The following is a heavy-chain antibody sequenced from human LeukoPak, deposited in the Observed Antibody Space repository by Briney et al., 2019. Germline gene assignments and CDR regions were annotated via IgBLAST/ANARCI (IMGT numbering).Heavy chain of an antibody. CDR3: AKNYYDSSGYPYAFDI. CDR1: GGSISSYY. Sequence: PSETLSLTCTVSGGSISSYYWSWIRQPPGKGLEWIGYIYYSGSTNYNPSLKSRVTISVDTSKNQFSLKLSSVTAADTAVYYCAKNYYDSSGYPYAFDIWGQGTMVTVSS. D-gene: IGHD3-22*01. J-gene: IGHJ3*02. CDR2: IYYSGST. V-gene: IGHV4-59*01.